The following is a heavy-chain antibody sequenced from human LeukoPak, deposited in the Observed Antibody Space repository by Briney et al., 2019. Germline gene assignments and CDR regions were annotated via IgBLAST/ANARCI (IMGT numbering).Heavy chain of an antibody. CDR3: ARAYYYDISGPISAFDL. V-gene: IGHV1-2*02. D-gene: IGHD3-22*01. Sequence: GASVKVSCTASGYTFTVYFLHWMRQAPGQGLELLGWINPHSGDTKYEQKFQGRVTMTRDTSITTAYMQLSSLTSDDTALYYCARAYYYDISGPISAFDLWGQGTMVTVSS. CDR2: INPHSGDT. CDR1: GYTFTVYF. J-gene: IGHJ3*01.